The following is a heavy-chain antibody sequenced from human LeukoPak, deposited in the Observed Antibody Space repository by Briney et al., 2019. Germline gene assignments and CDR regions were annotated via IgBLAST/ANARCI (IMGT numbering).Heavy chain of an antibody. CDR3: ARNGYSSSWFDY. V-gene: IGHV3-72*01. J-gene: IGHJ4*02. D-gene: IGHD6-13*01. Sequence: PGGSLRLSCTASGFTFSNAWMSWVRQAPGKGLEWVGRTRNKANSYTTEYAASVKGRFTISRDDSKNLLYLQMNSLKTEDTAVYYCARNGYSSSWFDYWGQGTLVTVSS. CDR2: TRNKANSYTT. CDR1: GFTFSNAW.